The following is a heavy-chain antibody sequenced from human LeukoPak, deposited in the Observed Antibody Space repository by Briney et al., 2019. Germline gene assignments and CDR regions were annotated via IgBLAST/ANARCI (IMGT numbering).Heavy chain of an antibody. CDR2: IKSKTDGGTT. CDR1: GFTFSNAW. V-gene: IGHV3-15*07. D-gene: IGHD3-3*01. Sequence: GGSLRPSCAASGFTFSNAWMNWVRQAPGKGLEWVGRIKSKTDGGTTDYPAPVKGRFTISRDDSKNTLYLQMNSLKTEDTAVYYCTRENHDFWSGYYFDYWGQGTLVTVSS. J-gene: IGHJ4*02. CDR3: TRENHDFWSGYYFDY.